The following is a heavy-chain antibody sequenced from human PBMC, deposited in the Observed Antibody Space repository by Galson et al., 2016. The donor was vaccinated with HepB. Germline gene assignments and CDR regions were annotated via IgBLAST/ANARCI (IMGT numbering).Heavy chain of an antibody. Sequence: SLRLSCAASGLTFSSSSMNWVRQAPGKGLEWVSSISSGSSFIKYADSVKGRFTISRDDAKNVLYLQMNSPRAEDTAVYYCARGGNGGYSAYDRLDYWGQGTPVTVSS. CDR2: ISSGSSFI. D-gene: IGHD5-12*01. CDR3: ARGGNGGYSAYDRLDY. CDR1: GLTFSSSS. J-gene: IGHJ4*02. V-gene: IGHV3-21*01.